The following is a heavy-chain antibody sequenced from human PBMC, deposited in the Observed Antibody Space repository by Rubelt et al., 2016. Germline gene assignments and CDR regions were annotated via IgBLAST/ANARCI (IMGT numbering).Heavy chain of an antibody. J-gene: IGHJ4*02. CDR3: ARGHYTRVGRACLLY. V-gene: IGHV4-34*01. D-gene: IGHD4-11*01. CDR1: SGSFSGYY. Sequence: QVQLQQWGAGLLKPSETLSLICAVYSGSFSGYYWTWIPQPPGKGLEWIGEINHSGSTNYNPSLKSRVTISVDTSKKQFSLNLSSSTAADTAVYYCARGHYTRVGRACLLYWGQGTLVTVTS. CDR2: INHSGST.